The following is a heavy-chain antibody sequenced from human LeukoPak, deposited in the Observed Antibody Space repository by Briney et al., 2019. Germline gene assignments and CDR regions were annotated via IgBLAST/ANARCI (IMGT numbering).Heavy chain of an antibody. Sequence: ASVKVSSKASGCTFTSYGISWVRQAPGQGLEWMGWISAYNGNTNYAQKLQGRVTMTTDTSTSTAYMELRSLRSDDTAVYYCARDRLGYCSSTSCPLGVYWGQGTLVTVSS. CDR2: ISAYNGNT. V-gene: IGHV1-18*01. CDR3: ARDRLGYCSSTSCPLGVY. D-gene: IGHD2-2*01. CDR1: GCTFTSYG. J-gene: IGHJ4*02.